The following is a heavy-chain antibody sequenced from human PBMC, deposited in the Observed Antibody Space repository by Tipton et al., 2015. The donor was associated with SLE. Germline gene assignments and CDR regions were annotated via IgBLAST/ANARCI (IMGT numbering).Heavy chain of an antibody. V-gene: IGHV1-18*01. J-gene: IGHJ4*02. CDR2: ISAYNGKT. CDR3: ARGYRYFDWLSSYYFDY. CDR1: GYTFTSFG. Sequence: QLVQSGAEVKKPGASVKVSCKASGYTFTSFGISWVRQAPGQGLEWMGWISAYNGKTNYAQRLQDRVTMTTDTSTSTAYMELRSLRSDDTAVYYCARGYRYFDWLSSYYFDYWGQGTLVTVSS. D-gene: IGHD3-9*01.